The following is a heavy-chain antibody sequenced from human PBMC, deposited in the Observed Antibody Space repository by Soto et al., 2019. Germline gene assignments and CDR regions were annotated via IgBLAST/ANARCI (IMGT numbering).Heavy chain of an antibody. D-gene: IGHD3-9*01. CDR1: GITFSDYY. J-gene: IGHJ3*02. V-gene: IGHV3-11*01. CDR3: ARCLNDLSPGYYCDAFAI. Sequence: QVQLVESGGGLVKPGGSLRLSCAASGITFSDYYMAWIRQAPGQGLEWVSYISARGGDTIFYADSVKGRFIIARANAKNSVQLQMNSPRAEDTALYYWARCLNDLSPGYYCDAFAIWGQGTLVTVSS. CDR2: ISARGGDTI.